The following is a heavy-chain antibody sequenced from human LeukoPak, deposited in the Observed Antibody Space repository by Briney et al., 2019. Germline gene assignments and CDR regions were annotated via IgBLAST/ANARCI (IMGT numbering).Heavy chain of an antibody. V-gene: IGHV5-51*01. CDR2: IYPGDSDT. J-gene: IGHJ6*03. CDR1: GYSFTSYW. CDR3: ARDEGGYDFSGYYYYYMDV. Sequence: GESLKISCKGSGYSFTSYWIGWVRQMPGKGLEWMGIIYPGDSDTRYSPSFQGQVTISADKSISTAYLQWSSLKASDTAMYYCARDEGGYDFSGYYYYYMDVWGKGTTVTISS. D-gene: IGHD5-12*01.